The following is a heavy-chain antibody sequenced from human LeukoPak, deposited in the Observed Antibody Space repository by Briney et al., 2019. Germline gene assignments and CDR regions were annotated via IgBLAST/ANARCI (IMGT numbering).Heavy chain of an antibody. D-gene: IGHD3-22*01. J-gene: IGHJ4*02. CDR1: GGSFSGYY. CDR3: ARERITMMDN. Sequence: SETLSLTCAVYGGSFSGYYWSWIRQPPGKGLEWIGEINHSGSTNYNPSLKSRVTISVDTSKNQFSLQLNSVTPEDTAVYYCARERITMMDNWGQGTLVTVSS. V-gene: IGHV4-34*01. CDR2: INHSGST.